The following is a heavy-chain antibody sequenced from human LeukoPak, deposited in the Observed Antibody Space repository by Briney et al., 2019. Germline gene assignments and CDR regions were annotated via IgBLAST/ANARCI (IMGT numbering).Heavy chain of an antibody. V-gene: IGHV4-34*01. J-gene: IGHJ6*02. Sequence: SETLSLTCAVYGGSFSGYYWSWIRQPPGKGLEWIGEINHSGSTNYNPSLKSRVTISVDTSKNQFSLKLSSVTAADTAVYYYARVPIVVVTRLRGGYYYYYGMDVWGQGTTVTVSS. CDR3: ARVPIVVVTRLRGGYYYYYGMDV. CDR1: GGSFSGYY. CDR2: INHSGST. D-gene: IGHD2-21*02.